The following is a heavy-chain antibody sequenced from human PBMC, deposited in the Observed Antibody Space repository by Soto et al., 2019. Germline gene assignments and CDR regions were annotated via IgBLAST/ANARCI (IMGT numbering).Heavy chain of an antibody. CDR2: INHSGST. V-gene: IGHV4-34*01. D-gene: IGHD3-10*01. J-gene: IGHJ5*02. CDR3: ARVYYGSGSYYNWFDP. Sequence: AETLSLTCAVYGGSFSGYYWSWIRQPPGKGLEWIGEINHSGSTNYNPSLKSRVTISVDTSKNQSSLKLSSVTAADTAVYYWARVYYGSGSYYNWFDPWGQGTLVTVSS. CDR1: GGSFSGYY.